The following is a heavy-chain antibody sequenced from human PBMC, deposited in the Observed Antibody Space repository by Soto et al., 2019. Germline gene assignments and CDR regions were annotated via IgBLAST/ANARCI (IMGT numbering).Heavy chain of an antibody. CDR3: AREGFRYVDWLLFRWFDP. CDR2: IIPIFGTA. D-gene: IGHD3-9*01. CDR1: GCTFSSYA. V-gene: IGHV1-69*13. J-gene: IGHJ5*02. Sequence: SVKVSCKASGCTFSSYAISCVRQAPGQGLEWMGGIIPIFGTANYAQKFQGRVTITADESTSTAYMELSSLRSEDTVVYYCAREGFRYVDWLLFRWFDPWGQGTVVTVSS.